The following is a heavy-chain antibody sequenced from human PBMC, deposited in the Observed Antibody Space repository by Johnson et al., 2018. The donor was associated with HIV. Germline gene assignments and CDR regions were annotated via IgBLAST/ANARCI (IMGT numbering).Heavy chain of an antibody. CDR1: DFTVSGNY. D-gene: IGHD6-6*01. J-gene: IGHJ3*02. V-gene: IGHV3-30-3*01. CDR2: ISYDGSNK. Sequence: QVQLVESGGGLIQPGGSLRLSCAASDFTVSGNYMSWVRQAPGKGLEWVAVISYDGSNKYYADSVKGRFTISRDNSKNTLYLQMNSLRAEDTAIYYCARAQLLADDAFNNWGQGTMVTVSS. CDR3: ARAQLLADDAFNN.